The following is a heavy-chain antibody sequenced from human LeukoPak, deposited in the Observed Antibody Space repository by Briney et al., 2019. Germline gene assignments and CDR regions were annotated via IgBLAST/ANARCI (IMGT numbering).Heavy chain of an antibody. CDR3: ARLVPLTVAGIFDY. CDR1: GYSISSGYY. CDR2: IYHSGST. J-gene: IGHJ4*02. V-gene: IGHV4-38-2*01. Sequence: SETLSLXCAVSGYSISSGYYWGWIRQPPGKGLEWIGSIYHSGSTYYNPSLKSRVTISVDTSKNQFSLKLSSVTAADTAVYYCARLVPLTVAGIFDYWGQGTLVTVSS. D-gene: IGHD6-19*01.